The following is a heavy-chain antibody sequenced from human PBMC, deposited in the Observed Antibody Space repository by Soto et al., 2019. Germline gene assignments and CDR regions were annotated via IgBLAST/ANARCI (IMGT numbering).Heavy chain of an antibody. Sequence: QVHLVQSGAEVKKPGASVKVSCKGSGYIFTTYGITWVRQAPGQGLEWMGWISAHNGNTNYAQKLQGRVTVTRDTSTSTAYMELRNLGSDGTAVYYCARGRYGDYWGQGALVTVSS. V-gene: IGHV1-18*01. CDR1: GYIFTTYG. CDR3: ARGRYGDY. J-gene: IGHJ4*02. CDR2: ISAHNGNT. D-gene: IGHD1-1*01.